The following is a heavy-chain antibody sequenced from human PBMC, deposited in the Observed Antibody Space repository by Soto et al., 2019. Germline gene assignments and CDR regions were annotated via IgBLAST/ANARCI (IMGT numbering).Heavy chain of an antibody. CDR3: AKGTGYSSGWLYDAFDI. V-gene: IGHV3-23*01. J-gene: IGHJ3*02. CDR1: GFTFSSYA. D-gene: IGHD6-19*01. CDR2: ISGSGGST. Sequence: PGGSLRLSCAASGFTFSSYAMSWVRQAPGKGLEWVSAISGSGGSTYYADSVKGRFTISRDNSKSTLYLQMSSLRAEDTAVYYCAKGTGYSSGWLYDAFDIWGQGTMVTVSS.